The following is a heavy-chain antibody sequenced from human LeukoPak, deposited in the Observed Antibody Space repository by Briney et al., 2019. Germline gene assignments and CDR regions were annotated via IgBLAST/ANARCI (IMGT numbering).Heavy chain of an antibody. CDR1: GFTFSSYT. D-gene: IGHD3-10*01. CDR3: VKVVGSGNSQWYFDL. Sequence: GGSLRLSCSASGFTFSSYTMYWVRQAPGKGLEYVSAISSNGGSTYYADSVKGRFTISRDNSKNTLYLQMSSLRAEDTAVYYCVKVVGSGNSQWYFDLWGRGTLVTVFS. J-gene: IGHJ2*01. CDR2: ISSNGGST. V-gene: IGHV3-64D*08.